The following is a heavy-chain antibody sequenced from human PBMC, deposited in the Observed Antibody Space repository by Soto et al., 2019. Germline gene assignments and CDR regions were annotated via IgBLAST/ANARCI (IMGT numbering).Heavy chain of an antibody. D-gene: IGHD2-2*01. CDR1: GYTFTSYA. CDR3: ARDRYCSSTSCHDAFDI. V-gene: IGHV1-3*01. CDR2: INAGNGNT. J-gene: IGHJ3*02. Sequence: QVQLVQSGAEVKKPGASVKASCKASGYTFTSYAMHWVRQAPGQRLEWMGWINAGNGNTKYSQKFQGRVTITRDTSASTAYMELSSLRSEDTAVYYCARDRYCSSTSCHDAFDIWGQGTMVTVSS.